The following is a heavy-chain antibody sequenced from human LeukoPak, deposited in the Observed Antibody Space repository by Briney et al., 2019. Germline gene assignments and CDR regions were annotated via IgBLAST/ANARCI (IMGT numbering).Heavy chain of an antibody. J-gene: IGHJ4*02. D-gene: IGHD5-24*01. CDR1: GFIFSSYA. Sequence: PGGSLRLSCAASGFIFSSYAMSWVRQAPGKGLEWVSAISGSGGSTYYADSVKGRFTISRDNSKNTLYLQMNSLRAEDTAVYYCAKDRERWLQSYYFDYWGQGTLVTVSS. V-gene: IGHV3-23*01. CDR3: AKDRERWLQSYYFDY. CDR2: ISGSGGST.